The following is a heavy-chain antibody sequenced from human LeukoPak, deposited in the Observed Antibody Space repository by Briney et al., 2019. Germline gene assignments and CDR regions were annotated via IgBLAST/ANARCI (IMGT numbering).Heavy chain of an antibody. CDR3: ARGRIRLQDAFDI. V-gene: IGHV4-59*01. CDR2: IYYSGST. J-gene: IGHJ3*02. D-gene: IGHD2/OR15-2a*01. Sequence: SETLSLTCTVSGGSISSYYWSWTRQPPGKGLEWIGYIYYSGSTNYNPSLKSRVTISVDTSKNQFSLKLSSVTAADTAVYYCARGRIRLQDAFDIWGQGTMVTVSS. CDR1: GGSISSYY.